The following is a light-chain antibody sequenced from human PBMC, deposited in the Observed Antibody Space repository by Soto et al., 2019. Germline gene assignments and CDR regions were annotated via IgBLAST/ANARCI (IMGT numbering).Light chain of an antibody. J-gene: IGKJ1*01. CDR3: QQYGSSPEWT. CDR2: GAS. Sequence: EIVMTQSPATLSVSPGEIATLSFSASQSVSSSYLAWYQQKPGQAPRLLIYGASSRATGIPDRFSGSGSGTDFTLTISRLEPEDFAVYYCQQYGSSPEWTFGQGTKVDIK. V-gene: IGKV3-20*01. CDR1: QSVSSSY.